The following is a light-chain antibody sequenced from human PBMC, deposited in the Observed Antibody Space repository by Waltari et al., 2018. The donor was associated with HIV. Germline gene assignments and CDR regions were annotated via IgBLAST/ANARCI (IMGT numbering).Light chain of an antibody. CDR2: GEN. CDR1: SVRSYS. V-gene: IGLV3-19*01. CDR3: NSRDSSGHWF. Sequence: SSELAQDPAVSVALGQTVRITCQGGSVRSYSASWYQQKPGQAPVLVVYGENNRPSGIPDRFSGSSSGNTASLTIAGAQAEDEADYYCNSRDSSGHWFFGGGTKVTVL. J-gene: IGLJ3*02.